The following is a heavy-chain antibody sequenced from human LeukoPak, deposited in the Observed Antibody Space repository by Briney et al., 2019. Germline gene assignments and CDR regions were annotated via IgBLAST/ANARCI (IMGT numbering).Heavy chain of an antibody. D-gene: IGHD3-3*01. CDR3: AREPIFGVVTYYYYYYMDV. J-gene: IGHJ6*03. V-gene: IGHV4-39*07. CDR1: GGSISSSSYY. CDR2: IYYSGST. Sequence: SETLSLTCTVSGGSISSSSYYWGWIRQPPGKGLEWIGSIYYSGSTYYNPSLKSRVTISVDTSKNQFSLKLSSVTAADTAVYYCAREPIFGVVTYYYYYYMDVWGKGTTVTVSS.